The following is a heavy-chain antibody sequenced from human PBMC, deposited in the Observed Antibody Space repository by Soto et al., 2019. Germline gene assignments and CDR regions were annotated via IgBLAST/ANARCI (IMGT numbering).Heavy chain of an antibody. CDR1: GYTFTSYG. D-gene: IGHD3-10*01. V-gene: IGHV1-18*01. CDR3: ARDRVEGLYYYGSGSHFDY. CDR2: ISAYNGNT. J-gene: IGHJ4*02. Sequence: ASVKVSCKASGYTFTSYGISWVRQAPGQGLEWMGWISAYNGNTNYAQKLQGRVTMTTDTSTSTAYMELRSLRSDDTAVYYCARDRVEGLYYYGSGSHFDYWGQGTLVTVSS.